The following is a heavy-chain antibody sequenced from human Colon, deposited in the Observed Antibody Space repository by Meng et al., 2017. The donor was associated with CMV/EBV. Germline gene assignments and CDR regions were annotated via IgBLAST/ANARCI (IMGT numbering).Heavy chain of an antibody. CDR3: AREICSGTFCYFYFGMDV. V-gene: IGHV3-21*01. Sequence: GGSLRLSCAATGFIFSNFNMNWVRQDPGKGLEWVSSISSSTSDIYYAESVKGRFTISRDNVKNSLYLQMNSLTAEDTATYYCAREICSGTFCYFYFGMDVWGQGTTVTVSS. D-gene: IGHD2-2*01. CDR2: ISSSTSDI. CDR1: GFIFSNFN. J-gene: IGHJ6*02.